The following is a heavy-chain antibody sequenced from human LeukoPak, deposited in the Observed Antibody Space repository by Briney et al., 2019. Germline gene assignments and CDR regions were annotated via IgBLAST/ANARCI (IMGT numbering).Heavy chain of an antibody. J-gene: IGHJ4*02. V-gene: IGHV4-61*05. CDR2: IYYSGST. Sequence: SETLSLTCTVSGGSISSSSYYWGWIRQPPGKGLEWIGYIYYSGSTNYNPSLKSRVTMSVDTSKNQFSLKLSSVTAADTAVYYCARYDFNKFFDYWGQGTLVTVSS. CDR3: ARYDFNKFFDY. D-gene: IGHD3-3*01. CDR1: GGSISSSSYY.